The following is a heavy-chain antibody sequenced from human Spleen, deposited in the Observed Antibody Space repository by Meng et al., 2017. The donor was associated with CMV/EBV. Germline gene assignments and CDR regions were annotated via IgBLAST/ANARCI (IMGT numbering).Heavy chain of an antibody. CDR3: AKAGDYGSSDH. J-gene: IGHJ4*02. CDR2: ITGTGGNS. V-gene: IGHV3-23*01. Sequence: SCAASGFTFSYFAMSWVRQAPGKGLEWVSSITGTGGNSYYADSVKGRFTISRDKSRNTLYLQMNSLRAEDTAVYFCAKAGDYGSSDHWGQGTLVTVS. D-gene: IGHD4-17*01. CDR1: GFTFSYFA.